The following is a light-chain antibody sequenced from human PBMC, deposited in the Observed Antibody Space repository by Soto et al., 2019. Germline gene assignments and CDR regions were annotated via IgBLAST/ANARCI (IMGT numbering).Light chain of an antibody. CDR1: QSVNSN. CDR3: QQYGSSPGIT. V-gene: IGKV3-20*01. CDR2: GAS. Sequence: ETVMTQSPATLSVSPGERATLSCWASQSVNSNLAWYQQKPGQAPRLFIHGASTRATGIPARFSGSGSGTDFTLTISRLEPEDFAVYYCQQYGSSPGITFGQGTRLEI. J-gene: IGKJ5*01.